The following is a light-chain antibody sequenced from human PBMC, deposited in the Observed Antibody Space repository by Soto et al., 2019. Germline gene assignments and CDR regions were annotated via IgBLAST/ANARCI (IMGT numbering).Light chain of an antibody. Sequence: EIVLTQSPATLSLSPGERATLSCRASQSVSSYLAWYQQKPGQAPRLLIYDASNRATGIPARFSGSGSGKDLTLTISSLEPEDFAVYYCQQRSNWPLYTFGQGTKLEIK. J-gene: IGKJ2*01. CDR2: DAS. CDR3: QQRSNWPLYT. CDR1: QSVSSY. V-gene: IGKV3-11*01.